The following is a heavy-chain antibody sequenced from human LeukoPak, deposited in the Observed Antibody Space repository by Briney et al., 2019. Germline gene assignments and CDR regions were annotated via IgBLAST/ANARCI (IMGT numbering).Heavy chain of an antibody. Sequence: GRSLGLSCAASGFTFSDYTIHWVRQAPGKGLEWVAVMSNDGSIKKYANSVKGRFTISRDNSKSSLYLQMDSLRAEDTAVYYCAREFTIFGVVIQRYDAFDVWGQGTMVTVSS. J-gene: IGHJ3*01. CDR3: AREFTIFGVVIQRYDAFDV. CDR1: GFTFSDYT. D-gene: IGHD3-3*01. CDR2: MSNDGSIK. V-gene: IGHV3-30-3*01.